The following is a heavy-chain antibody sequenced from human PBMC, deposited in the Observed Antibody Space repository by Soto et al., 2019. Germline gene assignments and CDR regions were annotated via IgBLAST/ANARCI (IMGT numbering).Heavy chain of an antibody. Sequence: SVKVSCKASGGTFSSYAISWVRQAPGQGLEWMGGIIPIFGTANYAQKFQGRVTVTADKSTSTAYMELSSLRSEDTAVYYCASYSGYYPYYFDYWGQGTLVTVSS. V-gene: IGHV1-69*06. J-gene: IGHJ4*02. CDR1: GGTFSSYA. CDR3: ASYSGYYPYYFDY. CDR2: IIPIFGTA. D-gene: IGHD3-22*01.